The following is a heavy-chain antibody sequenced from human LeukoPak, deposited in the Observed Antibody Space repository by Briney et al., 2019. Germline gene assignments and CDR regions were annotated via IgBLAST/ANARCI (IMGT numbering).Heavy chain of an antibody. Sequence: SETLSLTCTVSGGSISSSTSYWGWIRQPPGKGLEWIGTIYYSGSTYYSGTTYYNPSLKSRVTVSVDTSKNQFSLKLSSVTAADTAVYYCARGGRPWEYFDYWGQGTLVTVSS. D-gene: IGHD1-26*01. CDR1: GGSISSSTSY. CDR3: ARGGRPWEYFDY. J-gene: IGHJ4*02. CDR2: IYYSGST. V-gene: IGHV4-39*07.